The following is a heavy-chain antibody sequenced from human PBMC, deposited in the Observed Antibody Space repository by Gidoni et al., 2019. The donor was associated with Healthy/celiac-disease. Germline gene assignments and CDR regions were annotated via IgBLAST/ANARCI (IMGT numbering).Heavy chain of an antibody. V-gene: IGHV3-9*01. Sequence: EVQLVESGGGVVQPGRSLRISCAASGLTFDDYAMHWVRQAPGKGLEWVSGISWNSGSIGYADSVKGRFTISRDNAKNSLYLQMNSLRAEDTALYYCAKDSLLYSSSWYGWFDPWGQGTLVTVSS. J-gene: IGHJ5*02. CDR2: ISWNSGSI. D-gene: IGHD6-13*01. CDR1: GLTFDDYA. CDR3: AKDSLLYSSSWYGWFDP.